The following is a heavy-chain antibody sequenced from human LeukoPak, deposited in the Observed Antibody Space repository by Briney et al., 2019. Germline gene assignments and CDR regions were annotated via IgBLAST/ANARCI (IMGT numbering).Heavy chain of an antibody. CDR1: GDSVSSNSAA. Sequence: SQTLSLTCAISGDSVSSNSAAWNWIRHSPSRGLEWLERTYYRSKWYNDYAVSVKSRITINPDTSKNQFSLQLNSVTPEDTAVYYCARAVCTGQLASHLDYWGQGTLVTVSS. D-gene: IGHD6-6*01. CDR3: ARAVCTGQLASHLDY. J-gene: IGHJ4*02. V-gene: IGHV6-1*01. CDR2: TYYRSKWYN.